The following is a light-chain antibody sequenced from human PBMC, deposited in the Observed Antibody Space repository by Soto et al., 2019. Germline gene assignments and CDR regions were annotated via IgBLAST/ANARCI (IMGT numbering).Light chain of an antibody. V-gene: IGLV1-40*01. Sequence: QSVLAQPPSVSGAPGQRVTISCTGSSSNIGAGYDVHWYQQLPGTAPKLVIYANSNRPLGVPDRFSGSESGASASLAITGLQAEDEADYYCQSYDSTVSGYVFGTGTKLTVL. CDR3: QSYDSTVSGYV. J-gene: IGLJ1*01. CDR2: ANS. CDR1: SSNIGAGYD.